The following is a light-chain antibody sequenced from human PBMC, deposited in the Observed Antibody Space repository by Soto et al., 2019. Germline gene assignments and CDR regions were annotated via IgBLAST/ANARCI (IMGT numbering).Light chain of an antibody. CDR2: LNSDGSH. V-gene: IGLV4-69*01. J-gene: IGLJ2*01. Sequence: QPVLTQSPSAYASLGASVKLTCTLSSGHSSYAIAWHQQRPEKGPRYLMKLNSDGSHSKGDGIPDRFSGSSSGAERYLTISSLQSEDEADYYCQTWGTGIQVFGGGTKLTVL. CDR3: QTWGTGIQV. CDR1: SGHSSYA.